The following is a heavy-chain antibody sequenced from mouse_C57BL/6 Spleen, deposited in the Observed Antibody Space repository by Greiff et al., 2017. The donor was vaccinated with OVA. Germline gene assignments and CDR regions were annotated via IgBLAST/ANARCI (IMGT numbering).Heavy chain of an antibody. V-gene: IGHV1-80*01. J-gene: IGHJ4*01. CDR3: ARSGGSRCAPSYYAMGY. CDR2: IYPGDGET. D-gene: IGHD3-1*01. Sequence: VQLQQSGAELVKPGASVKISCKASGYAFSSYWMNWVKQRPGKGLEWIGQIYPGDGETNYNGKFKGKATLTADKSSSTAYMQLSSLTSEDSAVYFCARSGGSRCAPSYYAMGYWGQGTSVTVSS. CDR1: GYAFSSYW.